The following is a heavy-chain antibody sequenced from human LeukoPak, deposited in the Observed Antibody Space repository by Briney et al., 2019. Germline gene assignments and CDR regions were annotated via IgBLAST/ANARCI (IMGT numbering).Heavy chain of an antibody. CDR3: AAHYYGSGSYKYFDY. V-gene: IGHV4-61*05. Sequence: TSETLSLTCTVSGGSISSSSYYWSWIRQPPGKGLEWIGYIYYSGSTNYNPSLKSRVTISVDTSKNQFSLKLSSVTAADTAVYYCAAHYYGSGSYKYFDYWGQGTLVTVSS. CDR2: IYYSGST. J-gene: IGHJ4*02. D-gene: IGHD3-10*01. CDR1: GGSISSSSYY.